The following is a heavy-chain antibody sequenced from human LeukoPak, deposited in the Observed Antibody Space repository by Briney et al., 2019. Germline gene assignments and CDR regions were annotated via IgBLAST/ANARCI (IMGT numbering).Heavy chain of an antibody. J-gene: IGHJ4*02. V-gene: IGHV3-30*18. CDR1: GFTFSSYG. CDR3: AKRGDGGHKSLEY. CDR2: ITYDGSSE. Sequence: GGSLRLSCAASGFTFSSYGMHWVRQAPGKGLEWVATITYDGSSEYYADSVKDRFTVSRDNSKNTLYLQMSSQKTEDTAVYYCAKRGDGGHKSLEYWGQGTLVIVSS. D-gene: IGHD3-16*01.